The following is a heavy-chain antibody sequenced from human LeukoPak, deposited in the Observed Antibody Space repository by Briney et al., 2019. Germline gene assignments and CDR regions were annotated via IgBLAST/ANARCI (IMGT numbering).Heavy chain of an antibody. Sequence: AASVKVSCKASGYTFTSYYMHWVRQAPGQGLEWMGWINPNSGGTNYAQKFQGRVTMTRDTSISTAYMELSRLRSDDTAVYYCARSPRAVAETGAFDIWGQGTMVTVSS. J-gene: IGHJ3*02. D-gene: IGHD6-19*01. CDR1: GYTFTSYY. CDR3: ARSPRAVAETGAFDI. CDR2: INPNSGGT. V-gene: IGHV1-2*02.